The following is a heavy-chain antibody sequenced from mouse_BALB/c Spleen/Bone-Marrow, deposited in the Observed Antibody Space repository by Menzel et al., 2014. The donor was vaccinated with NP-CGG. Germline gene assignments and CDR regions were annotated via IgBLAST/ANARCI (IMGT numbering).Heavy chain of an antibody. Sequence: VQLQQSGAELARPGSSVKISCKASGYAFSIYWMNWVNQRPGQGLEWIGQIYPGDDDTDYNGKFKGKATLTADRSSSTAYMQLNSLTSEDSAVYFCARGGISIDYWGQGTTLTVSS. CDR3: ARGGISIDY. CDR1: GYAFSIYW. V-gene: IGHV1-80*01. CDR2: IYPGDDDT. J-gene: IGHJ2*01.